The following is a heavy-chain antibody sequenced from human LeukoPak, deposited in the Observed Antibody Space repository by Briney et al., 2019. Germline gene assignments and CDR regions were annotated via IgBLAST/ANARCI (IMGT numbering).Heavy chain of an antibody. CDR3: ARDVAGATRGGWFDP. CDR2: ISAYNGNT. J-gene: IGHJ5*02. CDR1: GYTFTSYG. V-gene: IGHV1-18*01. D-gene: IGHD1-26*01. Sequence: ASVKVSCKASGYTFTSYGISWVRQAPGRGLEWMGWISAYNGNTNYAQKLQGRVTMTTDTSTSTAYMELRSLRSDDTAVYYCARDVAGATRGGWFDPWGQGTLVTVSS.